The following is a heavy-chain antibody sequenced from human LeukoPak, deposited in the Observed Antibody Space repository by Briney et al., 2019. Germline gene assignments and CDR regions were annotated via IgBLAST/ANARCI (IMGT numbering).Heavy chain of an antibody. CDR3: GGSGSYYTPSYY. D-gene: IGHD3-10*01. CDR1: DFTVSDNY. J-gene: IGHJ4*02. Sequence: GGSLRLSCASSDFTVSDNYMSWVRQAPGRGLEWVSVISDGGVTYYADSVKGRFTISRDDSNDTLYLQMNSLRPEDTAVYYCGGSGSYYTPSYYWGQGTLVTVSS. V-gene: IGHV3-53*01. CDR2: ISDGGVT.